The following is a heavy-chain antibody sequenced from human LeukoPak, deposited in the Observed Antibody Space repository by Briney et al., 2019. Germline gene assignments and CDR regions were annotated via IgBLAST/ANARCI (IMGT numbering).Heavy chain of an antibody. CDR2: ISSNGGST. V-gene: IGHV3-64*01. J-gene: IGHJ4*02. CDR3: ARDLRGAGDY. D-gene: IGHD1-26*01. Sequence: GGSLRLSCAASGFTFSSYAMHWVRQAPGKGLEYVSSISSNGGSTSYANSVKGRFTISRDNSKNTLYLRMGSLRTDDMAVYYCARDLRGAGDYWGQGTLVTVSS. CDR1: GFTFSSYA.